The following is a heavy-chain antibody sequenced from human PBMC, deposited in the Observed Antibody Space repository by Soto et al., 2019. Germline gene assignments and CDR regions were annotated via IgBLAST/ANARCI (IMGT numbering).Heavy chain of an antibody. V-gene: IGHV1-69*02. CDR1: GGTFSSYT. CDR2: IIPILGIA. D-gene: IGHD3-10*01. CDR3: ARSLEITMVRGVLLDY. J-gene: IGHJ4*02. Sequence: QVQLVQSGAEVKKPGSSVKVSCKASGGTFSSYTISWVRQAPGQGLEWMGRIIPILGIANYAQKFQGRVTITADKSPSTAYMELSSLRSEDTAVYYCARSLEITMVRGVLLDYWGQGTLVTVSS.